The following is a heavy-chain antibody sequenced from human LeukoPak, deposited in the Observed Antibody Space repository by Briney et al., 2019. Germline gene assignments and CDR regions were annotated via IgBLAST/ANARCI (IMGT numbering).Heavy chain of an antibody. CDR3: AKGYSVGATNLNFDY. CDR1: GFTFSSYA. J-gene: IGHJ4*02. D-gene: IGHD1-26*01. V-gene: IGHV3-23*01. Sequence: GGSLRLSCAASGFTFSSYAMSWVRQAPGKGLEWVSAISGSGGSTYYADSVKGRFTISRDNSKNPLDLQMNSLRAEDTAVYYCAKGYSVGATNLNFDYWGQGTLVTVSS. CDR2: ISGSGGST.